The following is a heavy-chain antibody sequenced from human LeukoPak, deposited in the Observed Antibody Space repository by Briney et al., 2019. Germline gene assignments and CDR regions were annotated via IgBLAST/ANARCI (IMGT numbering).Heavy chain of an antibody. CDR2: IYYTGSS. D-gene: IGHD2-8*01. J-gene: IGHJ5*02. CDR1: GGSISSSDYY. Sequence: SETLSLTCTVSGGSISSSDYYWGWIRQPPGKGLEWIGNIYYTGSSSYNSSLKSRVTISVDTSKNHFSLQLSSVTAADTAVYYCARENYCTNGVCWAFDPWGQGTLVTVSS. V-gene: IGHV4-39*07. CDR3: ARENYCTNGVCWAFDP.